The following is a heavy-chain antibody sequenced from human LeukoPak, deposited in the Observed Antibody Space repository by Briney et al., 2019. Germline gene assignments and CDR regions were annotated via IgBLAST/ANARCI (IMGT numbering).Heavy chain of an antibody. Sequence: EPGGSLRLSCAASGFTVSSDYMSWVRQAPGKGLVWVSRINSDGSSTSYADSVKGRFTISRDNAKNTLCLQMTSLRAEDTAVYYCARGDSEKRITGTTFVYYYYYMDVWGKGTTVTVSS. J-gene: IGHJ6*03. CDR2: INSDGSST. D-gene: IGHD1-7*01. CDR3: ARGDSEKRITGTTFVYYYYYMDV. CDR1: GFTVSSDY. V-gene: IGHV3-74*01.